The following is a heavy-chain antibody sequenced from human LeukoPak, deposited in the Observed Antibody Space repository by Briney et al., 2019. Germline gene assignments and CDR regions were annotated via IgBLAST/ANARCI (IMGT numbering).Heavy chain of an antibody. Sequence: SVKVSCKASGDTFSSYAINWVRQAPGQGPEWMGRIIPTFAATSYAQKSQGRVTLTADKSTSTAYMELRRLRSEDTAVYYCARSKWEPLYYFDYWGQGTLVTVSS. CDR2: IIPTFAAT. CDR1: GDTFSSYA. V-gene: IGHV1-69*06. CDR3: ARSKWEPLYYFDY. J-gene: IGHJ4*02. D-gene: IGHD1-26*01.